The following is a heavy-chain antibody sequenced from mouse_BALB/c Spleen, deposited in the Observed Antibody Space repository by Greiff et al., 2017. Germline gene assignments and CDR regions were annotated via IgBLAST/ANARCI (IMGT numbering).Heavy chain of an antibody. J-gene: IGHJ4*01. V-gene: IGHV5-4*02. D-gene: IGHD2-1*01. CDR2: ISDGGSYT. CDR3: ARDQGGNYVGAMDY. Sequence: EVKLEESGGGLVKPGGSLKLSCAASGFTFSDYYMYWVRQTPEKRLEWVATISDGGSYTYYPDSVKGRFTISRDNAKNNLYLQMSSLKSEDTAMYYCARDQGGNYVGAMDYWGQGTSVTVSS. CDR1: GFTFSDYY.